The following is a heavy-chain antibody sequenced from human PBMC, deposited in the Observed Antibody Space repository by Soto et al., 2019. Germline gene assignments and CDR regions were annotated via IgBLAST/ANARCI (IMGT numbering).Heavy chain of an antibody. CDR1: GDSVSSNSAA. CDR3: VSSFDFLSCYPPRDPINDY. D-gene: IGHD3-3*01. J-gene: IGHJ4*02. CDR2: TYYRSKWYN. V-gene: IGHV6-1*01. Sequence: PSQTLSITCAISGDSVSSNSAAWNWIRQSQSRDLEWLGRTYYRSKWYNDYAVAVKSRITINPDTSKNQFSLQLNSVTPEDTAVYFCVSSFDFLSCYPPRDPINDYWGQGTLVTVXS.